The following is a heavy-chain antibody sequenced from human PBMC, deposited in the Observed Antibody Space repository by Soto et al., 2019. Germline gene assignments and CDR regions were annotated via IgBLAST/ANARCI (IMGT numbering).Heavy chain of an antibody. Sequence: SETPSPPCTVPWGPLSSSNFYWSWIRQPPGKGLEWIGTIYYSGSTYYNPSLKSRVTISVDTSKNQFSLKLSSVTAADSAVYYCARQPSGRVDYWGQGTLVTVSS. CDR1: WGPLSSSNFY. V-gene: IGHV4-39*01. D-gene: IGHD5-12*01. J-gene: IGHJ4*02. CDR3: ARQPSGRVDY. CDR2: IYYSGST.